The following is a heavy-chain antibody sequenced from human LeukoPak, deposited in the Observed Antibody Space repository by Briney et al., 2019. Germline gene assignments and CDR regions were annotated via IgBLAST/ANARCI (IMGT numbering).Heavy chain of an antibody. V-gene: IGHV4-59*10. Sequence: SETLSLTCAVYGGSFSGYYWSWIRQPPGKGLEWIGRIYTSGSTNYNPSLKSRVTMSVDTSKNQFSLKLSSVTAADTAVYYCARIAAAGQSGGGAFDIWGQGTMVTVSS. D-gene: IGHD6-25*01. CDR2: IYTSGST. J-gene: IGHJ3*02. CDR3: ARIAAAGQSGGGAFDI. CDR1: GGSFSGYY.